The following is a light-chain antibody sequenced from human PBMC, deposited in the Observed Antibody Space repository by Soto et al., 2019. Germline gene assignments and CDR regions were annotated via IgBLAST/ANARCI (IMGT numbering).Light chain of an antibody. J-gene: IGKJ4*01. CDR1: QSVSSSY. V-gene: IGKV3-20*01. CDR3: QKYGSSQLT. Sequence: EILLTQSPGTMSLSPGERATLSCRSSQSVSSSYLAWYQQKPGQAHRLLIYGAYSRATGIKDRFSGSGSGTDFTLTISRMEPEDFAVYYCQKYGSSQLTFGGGTKVDIK. CDR2: GAY.